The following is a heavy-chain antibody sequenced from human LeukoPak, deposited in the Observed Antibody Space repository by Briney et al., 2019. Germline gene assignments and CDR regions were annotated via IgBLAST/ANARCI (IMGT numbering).Heavy chain of an antibody. Sequence: SETLSLTCSLSGASVRSSNSYWGWIRQPPGKGLEWIGSIYYSGSTYYNPSLKSRVTISVDTSKNQFSLKLSSVTAADTAVYYCARRHVLRYFDWFPEIDYWGQGTLVTVSS. J-gene: IGHJ4*02. V-gene: IGHV4-39*01. CDR3: ARRHVLRYFDWFPEIDY. CDR1: GASVRSSNSY. CDR2: IYYSGST. D-gene: IGHD3-9*01.